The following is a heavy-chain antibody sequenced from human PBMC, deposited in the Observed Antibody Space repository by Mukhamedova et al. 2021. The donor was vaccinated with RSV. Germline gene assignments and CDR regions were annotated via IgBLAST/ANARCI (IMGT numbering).Heavy chain of an antibody. J-gene: IGHJ4*02. CDR2: ISAYNGNT. Sequence: GQGLEWMGWISAYNGNTNSAQKFQGRVTMTTDTSTNTAYMEVKSLRSDDTAVYYCARARHCSSPGCYESYFDYWGQGTLVTVSS. D-gene: IGHD2-2*01. CDR3: ARARHCSSPGCYESYFDY. V-gene: IGHV1-18*01.